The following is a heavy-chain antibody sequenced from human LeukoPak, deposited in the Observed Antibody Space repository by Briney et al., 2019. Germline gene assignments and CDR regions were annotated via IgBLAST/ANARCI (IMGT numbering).Heavy chain of an antibody. Sequence: SETLSLTCTVSGGSITSYYRTYIRQPAGKGLEWIGRIHTSGSTNHNPPLKSRVTMSVDTSKNQFSLNLSSVTAADTAMYYCAREFSGTSIAARVFDSWGQGTLVTVSS. CDR3: AREFSGTSIAARVFDS. CDR1: GGSITSYY. V-gene: IGHV4-4*07. CDR2: IHTSGST. J-gene: IGHJ4*02. D-gene: IGHD6-6*01.